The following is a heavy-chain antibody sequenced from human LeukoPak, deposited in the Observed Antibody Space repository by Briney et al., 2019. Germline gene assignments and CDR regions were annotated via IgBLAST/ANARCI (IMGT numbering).Heavy chain of an antibody. V-gene: IGHV3-11*01. J-gene: IGHJ5*02. CDR2: ISSSGSTI. CDR3: ARDRRYCSSTSCYANWFDP. D-gene: IGHD2-2*01. CDR1: GFTFSDYY. Sequence: GGSLRLSCAASGFTFSDYYMSWIRQAPGKGLEWVSYISSSGSTIYYADSVKGRFTISRDNAKNSLYLQMNSLRAEDTAVYYCARDRRYCSSTSCYANWFDPWGQGTLVTVSS.